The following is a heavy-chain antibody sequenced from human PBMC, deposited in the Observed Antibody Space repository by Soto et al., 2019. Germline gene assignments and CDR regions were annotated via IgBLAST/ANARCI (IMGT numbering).Heavy chain of an antibody. CDR3: AHRRAWSSDWYDWFDP. CDR2: ISWNDEK. D-gene: IGHD6-19*01. Sequence: VSGPTLVNHTQTLTLTCTFSGFSLSTNGVRVGWIRQPPGMALEWLAIISWNDEKRYSPSLTNRLTITKDTSKNQVVLTMTNMDPVDTATYYGAHRRAWSSDWYDWFDPWGQRRLVTVSS. CDR1: GFSLSTNGVR. V-gene: IGHV2-5*01. J-gene: IGHJ5*02.